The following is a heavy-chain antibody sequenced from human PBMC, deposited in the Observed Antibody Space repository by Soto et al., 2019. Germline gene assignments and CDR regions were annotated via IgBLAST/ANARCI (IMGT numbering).Heavy chain of an antibody. CDR3: AKGKSTGDLDWFDP. V-gene: IGHV3-23*01. Sequence: EVQLLQSGGGLAQPGGSLRLSCAASGFTLNNYAVAWVRQAPGKGLEWVSTMIGGSHGTAYSDSVRGRFTVSRDNSKNSLYLQMNSLGAEDTAMYYCAKGKSTGDLDWFDPWDQGSLVTVSS. J-gene: IGHJ5*02. CDR2: MIGGSHGT. D-gene: IGHD7-27*01. CDR1: GFTLNNYA.